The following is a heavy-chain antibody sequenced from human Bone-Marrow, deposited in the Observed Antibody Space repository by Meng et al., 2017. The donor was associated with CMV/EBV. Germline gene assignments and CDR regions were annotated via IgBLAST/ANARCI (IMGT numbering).Heavy chain of an antibody. Sequence: SETLSLTCAVYGGSFSGYYWSWIRQPPGKGLEWIGEINHSGSTNYNPSLKSRVTISVDTSKNQFSLKLSSMTAADTAVYYCARLTIPHGRDVWGQGNTVNV. J-gene: IGHJ6*02. CDR3: ARLTIPHGRDV. CDR1: GGSFSGYY. D-gene: IGHD2-2*01. V-gene: IGHV4-34*01. CDR2: INHSGST.